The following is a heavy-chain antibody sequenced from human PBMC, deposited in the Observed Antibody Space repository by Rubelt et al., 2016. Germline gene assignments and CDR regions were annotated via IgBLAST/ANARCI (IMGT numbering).Heavy chain of an antibody. D-gene: IGHD3-10*01. J-gene: IGHJ4*02. CDR3: VKDVRTTSGSYRYFDY. CDR2: ISGSGGST. CDR1: GFTFSSYA. V-gene: IGHV3-23*01. Sequence: GGSLRLSCAASGFTFSSYAMTWVRQAPGKGLEWVSAISGSGGSTYYADSVKGRFTISRDNSKNTLYLQMNSLRAEDTAVYYCVKDVRTTSGSYRYFDYWGQGTLVTVPS.